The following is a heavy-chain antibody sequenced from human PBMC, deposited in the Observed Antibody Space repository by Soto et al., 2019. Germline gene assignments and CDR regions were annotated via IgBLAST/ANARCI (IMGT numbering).Heavy chain of an antibody. CDR1: GFTFSSYA. Sequence: PGGSLRLSCAASGFTFSSYAMSWVRQAPGKGLEWVSAISGSGGSTYYADSVKGRFTISRDNSKNTLYLQMNSLRAGDTAVYCCAKVQKGQLLFYYYGMDVWGQGTTVTVSS. D-gene: IGHD2-2*01. J-gene: IGHJ6*02. CDR2: ISGSGGST. V-gene: IGHV3-23*01. CDR3: AKVQKGQLLFYYYGMDV.